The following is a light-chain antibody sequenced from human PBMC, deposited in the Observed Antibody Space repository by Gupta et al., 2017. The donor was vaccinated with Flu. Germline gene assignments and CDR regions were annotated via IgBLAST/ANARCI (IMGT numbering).Light chain of an antibody. CDR2: DGS. CDR1: QSDRSY. V-gene: IGKV3-11*01. CDR3: QHRSNCPWT. J-gene: IGKJ1*01. Sequence: PATLALSPGERATLSCRASQSDRSYLAWYQQTPGQGPRLLIYDGSNRATGIPARFSGSGSGTDFTLTITNLEPEDSAVYYCQHRSNCPWTFGQGTKVEIK.